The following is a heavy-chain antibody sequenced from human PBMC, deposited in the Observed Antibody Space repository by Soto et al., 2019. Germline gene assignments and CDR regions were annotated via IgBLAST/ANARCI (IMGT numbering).Heavy chain of an antibody. Sequence: EVQLVESGGGLVKPGGSLRLSCAASGFTFSSYSMNWVRQAPGKGLEWVSSISSSSYIYYADSVKGRFTISRDNAKNSLYLQMNSLRAEDTAVYYCARVGYGGNSGVSDYWGQGTLVTVSS. CDR3: ARVGYGGNSGVSDY. D-gene: IGHD4-17*01. CDR1: GFTFSSYS. J-gene: IGHJ4*02. CDR2: ISSSSYI. V-gene: IGHV3-21*01.